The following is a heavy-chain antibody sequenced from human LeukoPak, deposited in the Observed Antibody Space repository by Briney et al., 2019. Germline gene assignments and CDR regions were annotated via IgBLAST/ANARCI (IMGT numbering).Heavy chain of an antibody. CDR1: GFTFNNYP. CDR3: VKKTTSGWYDH. J-gene: IGHJ5*02. D-gene: IGHD2-2*01. CDR2: ISSNGDNT. V-gene: IGHV3-64D*06. Sequence: PGGSLRLSCSGSGFTFNNYPMHWVRQAPGKGLELVSAISSNGDNTYDADSVQGRFTISRDNSKNTLFLQMSGLRTEDTAVYYCVKKTTSGWYDHWGQGTLVTVSS.